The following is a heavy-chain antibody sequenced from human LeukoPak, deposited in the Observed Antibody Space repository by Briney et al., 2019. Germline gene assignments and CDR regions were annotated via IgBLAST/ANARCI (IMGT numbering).Heavy chain of an antibody. Sequence: ASVKVSCKASGYIFREYYINWVRQAPGQGLEWMGWVNPNNGATKYAQKFEGRVTMTSDTSISTAYMELERLKSDDTAVYYCSGGLRDVWGQGTTVTVSS. J-gene: IGHJ6*02. CDR3: SGGLRDV. CDR1: GYIFREYY. CDR2: VNPNNGAT. V-gene: IGHV1-2*02. D-gene: IGHD6-25*01.